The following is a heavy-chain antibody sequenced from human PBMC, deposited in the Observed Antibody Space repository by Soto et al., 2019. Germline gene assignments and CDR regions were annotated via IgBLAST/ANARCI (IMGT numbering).Heavy chain of an antibody. CDR2: IHYSGTT. V-gene: IGHV4-30-4*01. J-gene: IGHJ4*02. Sequence: QVQLQESGPGLVKPSQTLSLTCTVSGGSISSGDYYWSWIRQPPGKGLEWIGYIHYSGTTYYNPSLKSRITISVDASKNQFSLKLSSVTAADTAMYYCARVRGPYYDSNGLDYWGQGTLVTVSS. CDR3: ARVRGPYYDSNGLDY. D-gene: IGHD3-22*01. CDR1: GGSISSGDYY.